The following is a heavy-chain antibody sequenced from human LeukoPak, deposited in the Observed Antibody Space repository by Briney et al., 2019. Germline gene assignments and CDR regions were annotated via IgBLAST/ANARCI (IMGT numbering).Heavy chain of an antibody. CDR2: IIPIFGTA. Sequence: GASVKVSCKASGGTFSSYAISWVRQAPGQGLEWMGGIIPIFGTANYAQKFQGRVTITTDEPTSTAYMELSSLRSEDTAVYYCARGVYDSSGYSAFDIWGQGTMVTVSS. CDR1: GGTFSSYA. V-gene: IGHV1-69*05. D-gene: IGHD3-22*01. J-gene: IGHJ3*02. CDR3: ARGVYDSSGYSAFDI.